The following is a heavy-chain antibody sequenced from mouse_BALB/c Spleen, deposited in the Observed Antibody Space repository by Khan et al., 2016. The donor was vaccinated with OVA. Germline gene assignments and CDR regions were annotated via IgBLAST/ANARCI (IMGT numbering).Heavy chain of an antibody. V-gene: IGHV1-7*01. Sequence: QVRLQQSGAELAKPGASVKLSCKASGYTFTTYWLHWVKQRPGQGLEWIVYINPTSGYTDYNEKFKDKATLSADKSSSTAYMQLSSLTSEDSAVYYWTRDRIDYWGQGTTLTVSS. J-gene: IGHJ2*01. CDR3: TRDRIDY. CDR1: GYTFTTYW. CDR2: INPTSGYT.